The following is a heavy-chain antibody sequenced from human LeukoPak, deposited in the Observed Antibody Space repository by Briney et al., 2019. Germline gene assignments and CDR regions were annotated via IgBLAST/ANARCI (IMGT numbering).Heavy chain of an antibody. J-gene: IGHJ6*02. CDR1: GFTFSSYS. Sequence: GGSLRLSCAASGFTFSSYSINWGRQAPGKGLELVSSISSSSRYIYYADSVKGRFTISRDNAKNSLYLQMNGLRAEDTAVYYCARRLVAALDGMDVWGQGTTVTVSS. D-gene: IGHD2-15*01. CDR3: ARRLVAALDGMDV. CDR2: ISSSSRYI. V-gene: IGHV3-21*01.